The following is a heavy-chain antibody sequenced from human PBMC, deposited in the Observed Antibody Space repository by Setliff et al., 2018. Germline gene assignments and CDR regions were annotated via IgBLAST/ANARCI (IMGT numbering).Heavy chain of an antibody. CDR2: IYYSGST. D-gene: IGHD3-16*02. CDR1: GGSISSGGYY. J-gene: IGHJ4*02. V-gene: IGHV4-31*03. CDR3: ARDNNPGYRGYWGRFDY. Sequence: TLSLTCTVSGGSISSGGYYWNWIRQHPGKGLEWIGYIYYSGSTYYNPSLKSRVTISVDTSKNQFSLKLSSVTAADTAVYYCARDNNPGYRGYWGRFDYWGQGTLVTVSS.